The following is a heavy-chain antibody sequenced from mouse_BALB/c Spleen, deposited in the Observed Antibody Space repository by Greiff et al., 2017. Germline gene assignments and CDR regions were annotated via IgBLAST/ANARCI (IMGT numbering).Heavy chain of an antibody. CDR1: GFTFSSYT. V-gene: IGHV5-12-2*01. Sequence: EVHLVESGGGLVQPGGSLKLSCAASGFTFSSYTMSWVRQTPEKRLEWVAYISNGGGSTYYPDTVKGRFTISRDNAKNTLYLQMSSLKSEDTAMYYCARQAGTRMDYWGQGTSVTVSS. J-gene: IGHJ4*01. D-gene: IGHD4-1*01. CDR2: ISNGGGST. CDR3: ARQAGTRMDY.